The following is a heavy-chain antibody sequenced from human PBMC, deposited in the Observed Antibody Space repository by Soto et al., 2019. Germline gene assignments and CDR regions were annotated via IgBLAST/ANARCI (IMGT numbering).Heavy chain of an antibody. CDR2: ISHGGNT. J-gene: IGHJ6*02. CDR3: AWAVRGYCSGFSCESGLYGMDV. D-gene: IGHD2-15*01. Sequence: QVQLQESGPGLVKPSGTLSLTCAVSGDSISSRNWWNWVRQPPGKGLEWIGQISHGGNTNYNPSLQWRVSISVDRSKNQFSLELSSVTAADTAVYFCAWAVRGYCSGFSCESGLYGMDVWGQGTTVTVSS. CDR1: GDSISSRNW. V-gene: IGHV4-4*02.